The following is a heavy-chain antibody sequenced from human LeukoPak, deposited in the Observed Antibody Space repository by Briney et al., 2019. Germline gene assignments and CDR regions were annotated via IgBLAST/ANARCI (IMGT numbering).Heavy chain of an antibody. V-gene: IGHV4-59*01. CDR3: ARVDYYDSSGYLIDY. D-gene: IGHD3-22*01. CDR2: IYYSGST. CDR1: GGSISSYY. Sequence: TSETLSLTCTVSGGSISSYYWSWIRQPPGKGLGWIGYIYYSGSTNYNPSLKSRVTISVDTSKNQFSLKLSSVTAADTAVYYCARVDYYDSSGYLIDYWGQGTLVTVSS. J-gene: IGHJ4*02.